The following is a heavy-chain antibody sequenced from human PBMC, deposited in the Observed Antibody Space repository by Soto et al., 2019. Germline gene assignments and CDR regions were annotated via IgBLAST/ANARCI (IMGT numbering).Heavy chain of an antibody. CDR1: GFTFSNAW. V-gene: IGHV3-15*07. CDR2: IKSKTDGGTT. CDR3: TTGYSGYDYYYYGMDV. Sequence: EVQLVESGGGLVKPGGSLRLSCAASGFTFSNAWMNWVRQASGKGLEWVGRIKSKTDGGTTDYAAPVKGRFTISRDDSKNTLYLQMNSLKTEDTAVYYCTTGYSGYDYYYYGMDVWGQGTTVTVSS. D-gene: IGHD5-12*01. J-gene: IGHJ6*02.